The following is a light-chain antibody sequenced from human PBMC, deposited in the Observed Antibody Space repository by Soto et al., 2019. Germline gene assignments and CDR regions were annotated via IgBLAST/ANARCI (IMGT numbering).Light chain of an antibody. V-gene: IGKV1-27*01. CDR3: QKYDSAPLT. CDR1: QGFSNS. Sequence: DIQMTQSPSSLTASLGDRVTISCRASQGFSNSLAWYQHKPGKVPTLLIYGASILQSGVPSRFSGSGSGTEFTLTISCLQPEDVATYFCQKYDSAPLTFGGGTKVEIK. J-gene: IGKJ4*01. CDR2: GAS.